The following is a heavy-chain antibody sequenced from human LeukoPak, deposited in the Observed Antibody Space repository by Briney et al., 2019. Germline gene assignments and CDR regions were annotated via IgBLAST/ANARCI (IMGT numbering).Heavy chain of an antibody. V-gene: IGHV3-21*01. CDR1: GFTFSSYS. Sequence: GGSLRLSCAASGFTFSSYSMNWVRQAPGKGREWVLSISSSSSYIYYADSVKGRFTISRDNAKNSLYLKMNSLRAEDTAVYYCARAPRTGTYGVHYYMDVWGKGTTVTVSS. CDR2: ISSSSSYI. J-gene: IGHJ6*03. CDR3: ARAPRTGTYGVHYYMDV. D-gene: IGHD1-1*01.